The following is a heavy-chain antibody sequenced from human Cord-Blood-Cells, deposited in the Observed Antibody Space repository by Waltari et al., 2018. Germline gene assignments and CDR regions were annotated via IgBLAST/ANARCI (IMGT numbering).Heavy chain of an antibody. CDR3: ARGGLAKTYYYDSSGYTDDAFDI. J-gene: IGHJ3*02. CDR1: GGSISSHY. Sequence: QVQLQEPVPGLVKPSETLSLTCTVSGGSISSHYWSWIRQPPGKGLEWIGYIYYSGSTNNTPSLKSRVTISVDTSKNQFSLKLSSVTAADTAVYYCARGGLAKTYYYDSSGYTDDAFDIWGQGTMVTVSS. V-gene: IGHV4-59*11. CDR2: IYYSGST. D-gene: IGHD3-22*01.